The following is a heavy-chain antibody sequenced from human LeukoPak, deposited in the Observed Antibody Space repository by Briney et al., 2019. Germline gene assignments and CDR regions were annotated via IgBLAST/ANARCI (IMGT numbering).Heavy chain of an antibody. CDR3: ASREDIVAPDFDY. CDR2: INPNSGGT. CDR1: GYTFTGYY. V-gene: IGHV1-2*04. J-gene: IGHJ4*02. Sequence: ASVKVSCKASGYTFTGYYMHWVRQAPGQGLEWMGWINPNSGGTNYAQKFQGWVTMTRDTSISTAYMELSRLRSDDTAVYYCASREDIVAPDFDYWGQGTLVTVSS. D-gene: IGHD5-12*01.